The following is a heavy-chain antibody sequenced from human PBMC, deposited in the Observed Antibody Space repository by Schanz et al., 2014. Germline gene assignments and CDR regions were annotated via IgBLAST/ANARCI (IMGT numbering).Heavy chain of an antibody. J-gene: IGHJ4*02. CDR1: GYTFTGYY. D-gene: IGHD6-19*01. CDR2: INPSGGGT. CDR3: ARGGYSSGWYDRDIAHFAY. V-gene: IGHV1-46*01. Sequence: QVQIVQSGAEVKKPGASVKVSCKASGYTFTGYYMHWVRQAPGQGLEWMGIINPSGGGTSYALRFQDRVTVTRDTSRSTVYMELSSLRSDDTAVYYCARGGYSSGWYDRDIAHFAYWGQGTLVTVSS.